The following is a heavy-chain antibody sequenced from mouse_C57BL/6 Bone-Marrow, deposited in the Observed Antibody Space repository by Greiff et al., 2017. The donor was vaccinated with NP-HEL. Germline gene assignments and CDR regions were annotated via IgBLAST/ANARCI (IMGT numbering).Heavy chain of an antibody. CDR1: GYTFTSYG. CDR2: IYPRSGNT. V-gene: IGHV1-81*01. CDR3: ARGVYYGSSYEAY. D-gene: IGHD1-1*01. Sequence: VQLQESGAELARPGASVKLSCKASGYTFTSYGISWVKQRTGQGLEWIGEIYPRSGNTYYNEKFKGKATLTADKSSSTAYMELRSLTSEDSAVYFGARGVYYGSSYEAYWGQGTLVTVSA. J-gene: IGHJ3*01.